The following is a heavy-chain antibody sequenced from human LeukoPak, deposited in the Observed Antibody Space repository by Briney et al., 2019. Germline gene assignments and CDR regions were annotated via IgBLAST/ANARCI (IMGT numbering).Heavy chain of an antibody. Sequence: ASVKVSCKASGYTFTGYYMHWVRQAPGQGLEWMGWINPNSGGTNYAQKFQGRVTMTRDTSISTAYMELSRLRSDDTAVYYCARVGYYDFWSGYSNWGQGTLVTVSS. J-gene: IGHJ4*02. V-gene: IGHV1-2*02. D-gene: IGHD3-3*01. CDR1: GYTFTGYY. CDR3: ARVGYYDFWSGYSN. CDR2: INPNSGGT.